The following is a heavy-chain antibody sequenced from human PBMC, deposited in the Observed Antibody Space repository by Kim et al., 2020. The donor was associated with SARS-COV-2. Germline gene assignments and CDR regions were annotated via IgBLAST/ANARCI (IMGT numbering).Heavy chain of an antibody. CDR3: VRGSGSCSDY. CDR2: INSDGSNT. J-gene: IGHJ4*02. D-gene: IGHD1-26*01. CDR1: GFTLSSYW. V-gene: IGHV3-74*01. Sequence: GGSLRLSCAASGFTLSSYWMHWVRQAPGKGLEWVSRINSDGSNTRYADSVKGRFTISRDNAKNTLYLQMNSLRAEDTAVYYCVRGSGSCSDYWGQGTLVTVSS.